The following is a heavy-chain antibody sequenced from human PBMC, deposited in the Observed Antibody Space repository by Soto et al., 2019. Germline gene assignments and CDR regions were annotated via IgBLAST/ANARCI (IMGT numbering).Heavy chain of an antibody. D-gene: IGHD2-21*02. J-gene: IGHJ4*02. V-gene: IGHV4-30-4*01. Sequence: SETVSLTCTVSGGSISSGDYYWSWIRQPPGKGLEWIGYIYYSGSTYYNPSLKSRVTISVDTSKNQFSLKLSSVTAADTAVYYCARDRSGPYCGGDCSIDYWGQGTLVTVSS. CDR2: IYYSGST. CDR3: ARDRSGPYCGGDCSIDY. CDR1: GGSISSGDYY.